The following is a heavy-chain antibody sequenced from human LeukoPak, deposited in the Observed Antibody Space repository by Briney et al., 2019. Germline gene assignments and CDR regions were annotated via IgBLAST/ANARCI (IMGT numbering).Heavy chain of an antibody. CDR3: ASTKPGYSSGWPRNYYYYYMDV. CDR2: IYTSGST. D-gene: IGHD6-19*01. CDR1: GGSISSYY. Sequence: SETLPLTCTVSGGSISSYYWSWIRQPAGKGLEWIGRIYTSGSTNYNPSLKSRVTISVDTSKNQFSLKLSSVTAADTAVYYCASTKPGYSSGWPRNYYYYYMDVWGKGTTVTVSS. J-gene: IGHJ6*03. V-gene: IGHV4-4*07.